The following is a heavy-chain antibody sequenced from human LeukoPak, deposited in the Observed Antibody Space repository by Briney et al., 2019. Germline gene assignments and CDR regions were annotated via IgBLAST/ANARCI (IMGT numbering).Heavy chain of an antibody. CDR3: ARDRYYYDSSGYYYFILGY. CDR2: IYYSGST. V-gene: IGHV4-59*01. Sequence: TSETLSLTCTVSGGSISSYYWSWIRQPPGKGLEWIGYIYYSGSTNYNPSLKSRVTISVDTSKNQFSLKLSSVTAADTAVYYCARDRYYYDSSGYYYFILGYWGQGTLVTVSS. J-gene: IGHJ4*02. CDR1: GGSISSYY. D-gene: IGHD3-22*01.